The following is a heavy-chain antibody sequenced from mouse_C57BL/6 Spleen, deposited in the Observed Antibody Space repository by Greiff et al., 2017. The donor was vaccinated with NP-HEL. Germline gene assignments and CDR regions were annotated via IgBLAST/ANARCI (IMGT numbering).Heavy chain of an antibody. CDR1: GYTFTSYW. V-gene: IGHV1-5*01. D-gene: IGHD1-1*01. CDR2: IYPGNSDT. J-gene: IGHJ2*01. CDR3: SITTVVADY. Sequence: EVKLQESGTVLARPGASVKMSCKTSGYTFTSYWMHWVKQRPGQGLEWIGAIYPGNSDTRYNQKFKGKAKMTADTSARTAYMELSSLTNEDSAVYYFSITTVVADYWGQGTTLTVSS.